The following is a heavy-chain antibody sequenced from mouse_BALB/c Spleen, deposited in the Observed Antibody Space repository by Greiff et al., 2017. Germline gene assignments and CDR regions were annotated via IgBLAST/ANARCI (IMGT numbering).Heavy chain of an antibody. CDR1: GDSITSGY. CDR2: ISYSGST. CDR3: ASHYYGSSSYWYFDV. Sequence: EVKLQESGPSLVKPSQTLSLTCSVTGDSITSGYWNWIRKFPGNKLEYMGYISYSGSTYYNPSLKSRISITRDTSKNQYYLQLNSVTTEDTATYYCASHYYGSSSYWYFDVWGAGTTVTVSS. J-gene: IGHJ1*01. D-gene: IGHD1-1*01. V-gene: IGHV3-8*02.